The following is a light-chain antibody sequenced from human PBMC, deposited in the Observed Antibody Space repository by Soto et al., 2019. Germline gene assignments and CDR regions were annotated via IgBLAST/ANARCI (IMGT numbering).Light chain of an antibody. CDR2: EVS. Sequence: DIVLTQTPLSLSVTPGQPASISCKPSQSLLHSDGKTYLYWYLQKPGHPPQLMIYEVSNRFSGVPDRFSGSGSATDFTLKTSRVEAEDDEVYYYMQSIQYPITFGQGTPQDIK. J-gene: IGKJ5*01. V-gene: IGKV2D-29*01. CDR1: QSLLHSDGKTY. CDR3: MQSIQYPIT.